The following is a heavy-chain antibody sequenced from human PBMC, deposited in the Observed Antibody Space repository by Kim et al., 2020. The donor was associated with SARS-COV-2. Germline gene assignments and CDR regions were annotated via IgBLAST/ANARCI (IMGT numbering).Heavy chain of an antibody. CDR3: AKDILGGYVAAAECPGCNYYYYYGMDV. CDR2: ISWNSGSI. J-gene: IGHJ6*02. Sequence: GGSLRLSCAASGFTFGDYAMHWVRQAPGKGLEWVSGISWNSGSIGYADSVKGRFTISRDNAKNSLYLQMNSLRAEDTALYYCAKDILGGYVAAAECPGCNYYYYYGMDVWGQGTTVTVSS. CDR1: GFTFGDYA. V-gene: IGHV3-9*01. D-gene: IGHD6-13*01.